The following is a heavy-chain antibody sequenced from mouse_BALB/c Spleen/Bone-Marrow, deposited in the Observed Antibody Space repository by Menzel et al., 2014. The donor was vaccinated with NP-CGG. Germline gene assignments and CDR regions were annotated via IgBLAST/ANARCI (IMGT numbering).Heavy chain of an antibody. Sequence: DVKLVESGGGLVQPRGSLKLSCAASGFTFXNYGMSWVRQTPDKRLEMIATINVNGDTTYHPDSVKGRFTISRDNVKNTLYLQMSSLKSEDTAMYYCARGYDYSSWFAYWGQGTLVTVSA. V-gene: IGHV5-6-3*01. CDR1: GFTFXNYG. J-gene: IGHJ3*01. D-gene: IGHD2-4*01. CDR2: INVNGDTT. CDR3: ARGYDYSSWFAY.